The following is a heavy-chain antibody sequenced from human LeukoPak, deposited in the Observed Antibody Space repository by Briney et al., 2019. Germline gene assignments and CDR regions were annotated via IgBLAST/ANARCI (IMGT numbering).Heavy chain of an antibody. CDR1: GGSISSYY. V-gene: IGHV4-59*01. Sequence: SETLSLTCTVSGGSISSYYWSWIRQPPGKGLEWIGYIYYTGSTTYNPSLKSRVTISVDTSENQFSLTLNSVTAADTAVYYCARSRGGYGDYGSWFDPWGQGILVTVSS. D-gene: IGHD3-16*01. CDR3: ARSRGGYGDYGSWFDP. CDR2: IYYTGST. J-gene: IGHJ5*02.